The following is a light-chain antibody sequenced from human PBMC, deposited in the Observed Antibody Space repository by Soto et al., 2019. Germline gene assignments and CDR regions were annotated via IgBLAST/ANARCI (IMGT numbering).Light chain of an antibody. CDR1: QGISDD. CDR2: AAS. J-gene: IGKJ1*01. CDR3: LQHNSYPVT. Sequence: ASQGISDDLGWYQQQPPTPPKRLIYAASSLQSGVPSRFSGTGSGTEFTLTISSLQPEDFATYFCLQHNSYPVTFGQGTQVDI. V-gene: IGKV1-17*01.